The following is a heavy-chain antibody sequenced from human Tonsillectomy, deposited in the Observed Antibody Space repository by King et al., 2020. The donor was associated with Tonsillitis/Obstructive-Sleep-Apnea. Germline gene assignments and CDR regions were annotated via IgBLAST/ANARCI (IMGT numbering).Heavy chain of an antibody. Sequence: VQLVESGGGVVQPGKSLRLSCAASGFIFSNYAMHWVRQAPGKGLEWVAVISYYGINKYYGDSVKGRFTISRDNSKNTLYLQMKSLRGEDTAVYYCARDGLPGRMTIFGVVITYWGQGALVTVSS. V-gene: IGHV3-30*04. D-gene: IGHD3-3*01. CDR2: ISYYGINK. J-gene: IGHJ4*02. CDR1: GFIFSNYA. CDR3: ARDGLPGRMTIFGVVITY.